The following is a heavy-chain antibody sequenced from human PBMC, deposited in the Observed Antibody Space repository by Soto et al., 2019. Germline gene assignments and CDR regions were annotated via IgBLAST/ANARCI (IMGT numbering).Heavy chain of an antibody. D-gene: IGHD3-10*01. CDR2: IDYDGTTT. Sequence: EVQLVESGGGLVQPGGSLRLSCAASGFSFDSYWMHWVRQAPGQGPMWVSRIDYDGTTTNYADSVKGRFTISRDNAKSTLYLQMNSLRPEDTAVYYCAKDRGGFTNGWEFFDSWGQGTLVTVSS. CDR1: GFSFDSYW. J-gene: IGHJ4*02. CDR3: AKDRGGFTNGWEFFDS. V-gene: IGHV3-74*01.